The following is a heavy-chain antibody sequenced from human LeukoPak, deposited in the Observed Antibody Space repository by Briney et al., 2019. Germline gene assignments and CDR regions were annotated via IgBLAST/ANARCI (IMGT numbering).Heavy chain of an antibody. CDR1: GYTFTRYD. CDR3: ARGLGRAWYYFQH. D-gene: IGHD6-13*01. CDR2: MNTNSGNT. J-gene: IGHJ1*01. Sequence: GASVKVSCKASGYTFTRYDINWVRQATGQGLERMGWMNTNSGNTGYAQKFQGRVTITRNTSISTAYMEVSSLTSEDTAVYYCARGLGRAWYYFQHWGQGTLVTVSS. V-gene: IGHV1-8*03.